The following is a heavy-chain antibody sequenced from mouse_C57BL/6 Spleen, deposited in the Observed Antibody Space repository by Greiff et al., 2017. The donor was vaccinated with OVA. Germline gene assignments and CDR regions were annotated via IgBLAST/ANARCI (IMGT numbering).Heavy chain of an antibody. D-gene: IGHD2-5*01. CDR1: GFNIKDYY. CDR2: IDPEDGDT. CDR3: TTFGYSNRFAY. J-gene: IGHJ3*01. V-gene: IGHV14-1*01. Sequence: VQLQQSGAELVRPGASVKLSCTASGFNIKDYYMHWVKQRPEQGLEWIGRIDPEDGDTEYAPKFQGKATMTADTSSNTAYLQLSSLTSEDTAVYYCTTFGYSNRFAYWGQGTLVTVSA.